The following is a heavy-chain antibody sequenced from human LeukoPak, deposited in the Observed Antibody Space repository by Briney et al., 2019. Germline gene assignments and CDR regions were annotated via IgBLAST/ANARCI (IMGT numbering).Heavy chain of an antibody. D-gene: IGHD3-22*01. CDR1: GFTFSSYA. CDR3: GRGYDSSGYYDH. Sequence: GGSLTLSCAASGFTFSSYAMHWVRQAPGRGLEYVSVISSNGGSTYYANSVKGRITISRDNTKNTLYLQMGSLRAEDVAVYYCGRGYDSSGYYDHWGQGTLVTVSS. J-gene: IGHJ4*02. V-gene: IGHV3-64*01. CDR2: ISSNGGST.